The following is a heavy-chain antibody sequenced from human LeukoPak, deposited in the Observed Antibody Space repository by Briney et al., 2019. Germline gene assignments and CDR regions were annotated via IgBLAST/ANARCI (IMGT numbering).Heavy chain of an antibody. V-gene: IGHV3-21*01. CDR2: ISSSSTYI. J-gene: IGHJ4*02. D-gene: IGHD6-13*01. Sequence: GGSLRLSCAASGFTFSSYSMNRVRQAPGKGLEWVSSISSSSTYIYYADSVKGRFTISRDNAKNSLYLQMNSLRAEDTAVYYCARVLIKQLVFFDYWGQGTLVTVSS. CDR1: GFTFSSYS. CDR3: ARVLIKQLVFFDY.